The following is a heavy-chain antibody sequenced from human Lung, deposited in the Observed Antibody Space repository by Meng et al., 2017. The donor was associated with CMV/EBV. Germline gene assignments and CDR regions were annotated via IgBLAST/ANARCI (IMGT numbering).Heavy chain of an antibody. CDR2: FVNYVDT. V-gene: IGHV1-18*01. Sequence: VLLVQSGAKETYPVSSVTVTCKASRCTYSSYTISWVRQAPGQGLEWMGWFVNYVDTYPAPKFQGRVTMTTDTHTNTAFMELRSLTSDDTAVYYCASGTPGRSYCDYWGQGTLVTVSS. CDR1: RCTYSSYT. D-gene: IGHD2-15*01. J-gene: IGHJ4*02. CDR3: ASGTPGRSYCDY.